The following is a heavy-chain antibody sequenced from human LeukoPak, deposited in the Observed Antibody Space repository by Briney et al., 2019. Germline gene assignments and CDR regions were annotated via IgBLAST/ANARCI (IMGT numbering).Heavy chain of an antibody. Sequence: PGGSLRLSCAASEFTFSSYTMNWVRQAPGKGLEWVSSISSSSSYIYYADSVKGRFTISRDNAKNSLYLRMNSPRAEDTAVYYCARGNIRGSSGNPDYWGQGTLVTVSS. J-gene: IGHJ4*02. CDR3: ARGNIRGSSGNPDY. CDR2: ISSSSSYI. D-gene: IGHD3-22*01. CDR1: EFTFSSYT. V-gene: IGHV3-21*01.